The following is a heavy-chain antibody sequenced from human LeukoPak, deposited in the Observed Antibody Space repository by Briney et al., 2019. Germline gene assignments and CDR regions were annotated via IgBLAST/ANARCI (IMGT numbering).Heavy chain of an antibody. D-gene: IGHD6-6*01. J-gene: IGHJ4*02. CDR1: GFTFSSYE. Sequence: GGSLRLSCAASGFTFSSYEMNWVRQAPGKGLEWVSYIRSGSSSIFYADSVKGRFTISRDNAKNSLYLQMNSLRVEDTAVYYCARGGIAARFAYWGQGTLVTVAS. CDR2: IRSGSSSI. V-gene: IGHV3-48*03. CDR3: ARGGIAARFAY.